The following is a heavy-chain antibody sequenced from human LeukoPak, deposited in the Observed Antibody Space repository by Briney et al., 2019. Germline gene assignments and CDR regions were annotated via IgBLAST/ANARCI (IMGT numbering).Heavy chain of an antibody. Sequence: TGGSLRLSCAASGFTFSNAWMSWVRQAPGKGLEWVGRIKSKTDGGTTDYAAPVKGRFTISRDDSKNTLYLQMNSLKTEDTAVYYCTTVSRWPFYYMDVWGKGTTVTVSS. CDR3: TTVSRWPFYYMDV. J-gene: IGHJ6*03. D-gene: IGHD6-13*01. V-gene: IGHV3-15*01. CDR2: IKSKTDGGTT. CDR1: GFTFSNAW.